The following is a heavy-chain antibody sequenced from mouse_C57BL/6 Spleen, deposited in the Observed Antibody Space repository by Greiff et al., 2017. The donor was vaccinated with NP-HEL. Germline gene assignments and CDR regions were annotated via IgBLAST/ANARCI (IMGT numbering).Heavy chain of an antibody. J-gene: IGHJ4*01. Sequence: VKLVESGAELVKPGASVKLSCKASGYTFTEYTIHWVKQRSGQGLEWIGWFYPGSGSIKYNEKFKDKATLTADKSYSTVYMELSRLTSEDSAVYFCARHEEDGYYVGAKDYWGHGTSVTVSS. D-gene: IGHD2-3*01. CDR1: GYTFTEYT. V-gene: IGHV1-62-2*01. CDR2: FYPGSGSI. CDR3: ARHEEDGYYVGAKDY.